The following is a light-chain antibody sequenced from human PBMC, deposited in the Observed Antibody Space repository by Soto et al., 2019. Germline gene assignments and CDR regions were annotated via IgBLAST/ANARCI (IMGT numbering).Light chain of an antibody. CDR2: YDS. J-gene: IGLJ2*01. CDR3: QVWDTNVV. Sequence: SYVLTQPPSVSVAPGKTATITCGGNNIGSESVHWYQQRPGQAPVLVISYDSDRPSGIPERFSGSNSGNTATLTISRVEAGDEADYYCQVWDTNVVFGGGTKVTVL. CDR1: NIGSES. V-gene: IGLV3-21*04.